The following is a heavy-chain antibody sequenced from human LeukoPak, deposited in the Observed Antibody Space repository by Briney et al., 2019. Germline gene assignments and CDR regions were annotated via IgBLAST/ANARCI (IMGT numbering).Heavy chain of an antibody. CDR3: ARNVVGAADRRGRYYYMDV. D-gene: IGHD1-26*01. V-gene: IGHV4-39*07. CDR1: GGSISSSSYY. CDR2: IYYSGST. Sequence: SETLSLTCTVSGGSISSSSYYWGWIRQPPGKGLEWIGSIYYSGSTYYNPSLKSRVTISVDTSKNQFSLKLSSVTAADTAVYYCARNVVGAADRRGRYYYMDVWGKGTTVTVSS. J-gene: IGHJ6*03.